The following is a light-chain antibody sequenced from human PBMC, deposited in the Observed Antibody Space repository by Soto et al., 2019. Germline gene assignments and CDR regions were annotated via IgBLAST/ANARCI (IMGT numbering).Light chain of an antibody. V-gene: IGLV2-14*01. CDR2: EVS. CDR3: SSYTSSSTV. Sequence: QSVPTQPAAVSWSPGQSITISCTGTSSDVGGYNYVSWYQQHPGTAPKLMIYEVSNRPSGDSNRFSGSKSGNTASLTISVLQAEAEADYYCSSYTSSSTVFGTGTKLTVL. J-gene: IGLJ1*01. CDR1: SSDVGGYNY.